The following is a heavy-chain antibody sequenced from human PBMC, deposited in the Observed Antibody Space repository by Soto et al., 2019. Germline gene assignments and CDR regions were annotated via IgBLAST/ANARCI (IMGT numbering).Heavy chain of an antibody. CDR2: INPGNGNT. Sequence: ALVKVSCKASGYTFTSYGINWVRQAPGRGLEWTGWINPGNGNTKYSQQFQGRVIIDRDTSASTAYMELSSLRSEDTAVYYCARGGYFDSSNYLAYWGLGTLVTVSS. CDR1: GYTFTSYG. V-gene: IGHV1-3*01. CDR3: ARGGYFDSSNYLAY. D-gene: IGHD3-22*01. J-gene: IGHJ4*02.